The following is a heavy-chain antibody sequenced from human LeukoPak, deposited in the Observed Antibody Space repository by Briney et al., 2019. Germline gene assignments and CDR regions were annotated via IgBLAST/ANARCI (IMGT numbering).Heavy chain of an antibody. V-gene: IGHV4-59*01. D-gene: IGHD6-13*01. Sequence: SETLSLTCTVSGGSINSYYWSWIRQPPGRGLEWIGYIYYSGSTNYNPSLKSRVTISVDTSKNQFSLKLSSVTAADTAVYYCARGEAAAGTLFDYWGQGTLVTVSS. J-gene: IGHJ4*02. CDR2: IYYSGST. CDR1: GGSINSYY. CDR3: ARGEAAAGTLFDY.